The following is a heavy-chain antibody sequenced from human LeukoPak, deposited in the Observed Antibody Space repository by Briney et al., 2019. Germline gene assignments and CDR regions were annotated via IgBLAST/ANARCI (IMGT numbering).Heavy chain of an antibody. V-gene: IGHV3-23*01. CDR3: VKGNWLDN. CDR2: ISISGDDT. CDR1: EFTTNNCD. J-gene: IGHJ5*02. Sequence: GGSLRLSCAASEFTTNNCDRTVLRQAPGKGLAWVSGISISGDDTYYADSVKGRFTVSRDNSKNTLYLQMNSLRVDATGVSYCVKGNWLDNCGQGALVTVAS.